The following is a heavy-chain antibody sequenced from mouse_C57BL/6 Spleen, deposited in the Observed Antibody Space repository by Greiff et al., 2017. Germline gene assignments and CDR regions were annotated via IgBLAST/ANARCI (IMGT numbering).Heavy chain of an antibody. CDR3: ATPPCDCGSSHPYWYFDV. V-gene: IGHV1-74*01. D-gene: IGHD1-1*01. CDR2: IHPSDSDT. J-gene: IGHJ1*03. Sequence: VQLQQPGAELVKPGASVKVSCKASGYTFTSYWMHWVKQRPGQGLEWIGRIHPSDSDTNYNQKFKGKATLTVDKSSSTAYMQLSSLTSEDSAVYYCATPPCDCGSSHPYWYFDVWGTGTTVTVSS. CDR1: GYTFTSYW.